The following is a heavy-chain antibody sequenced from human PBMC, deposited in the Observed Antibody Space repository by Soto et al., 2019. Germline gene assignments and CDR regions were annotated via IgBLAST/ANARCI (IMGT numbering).Heavy chain of an antibody. D-gene: IGHD3-22*01. Sequence: QVQLVQSGAEVKKPGSSVKVSCKASVGTFSSYTISWVRQAPGQGLEWMGRIIPILGIANYAQKFQGRVTITADNSTSTAYMELSSLRSEDTAVYYCARERGYYDSSGYYVGDWGQGTLVTVSS. V-gene: IGHV1-69*08. CDR2: IIPILGIA. CDR1: VGTFSSYT. J-gene: IGHJ4*02. CDR3: ARERGYYDSSGYYVGD.